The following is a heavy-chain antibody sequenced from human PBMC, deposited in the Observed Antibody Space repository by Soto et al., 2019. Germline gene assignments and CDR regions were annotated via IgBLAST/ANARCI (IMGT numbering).Heavy chain of an antibody. D-gene: IGHD4-17*01. CDR1: GYTFSDYD. V-gene: IGHV1-8*01. Sequence: QVQLVQSGAEVKQPGASVKVSCKTSGYTFSDYDITWVRQATGQGLEWMGWMNPDSANTGYAQKFQGRVTMTRDTSIDTAYMELNRLTSEDTAVYYCARALRNHLHSDFWGQGAQVTVSS. CDR2: MNPDSANT. J-gene: IGHJ4*02. CDR3: ARALRNHLHSDF.